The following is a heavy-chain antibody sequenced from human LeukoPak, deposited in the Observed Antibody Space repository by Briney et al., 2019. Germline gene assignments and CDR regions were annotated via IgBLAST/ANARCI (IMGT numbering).Heavy chain of an antibody. D-gene: IGHD2-21*02. J-gene: IGHJ3*02. CDR1: GFTFRSYG. Sequence: PGRSLRLSCAASGFTFRSYGMHWVRQAPGKGLEWVAVKSYDGSNEYYADSVKGRFTISRDNSKNTLFLQMSSLRADDTAVYYCASTIPRPYCGGDCYDAFDIWGQGTMVTVSS. CDR2: KSYDGSNE. V-gene: IGHV3-30*03. CDR3: ASTIPRPYCGGDCYDAFDI.